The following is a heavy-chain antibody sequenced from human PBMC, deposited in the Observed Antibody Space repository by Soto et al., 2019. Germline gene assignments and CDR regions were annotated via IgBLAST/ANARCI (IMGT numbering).Heavy chain of an antibody. J-gene: IGHJ4*02. Sequence: GGSLRLSCAASGFTFSSYAMHWVRQAPGKGLEWVAVISYDGSNKYYADSVKGRFTISRDNSKNTLYLQMNSLRAEDTAVYYCARDGDNWNELYYFDYWGQGTLVTVSS. CDR3: ARDGDNWNELYYFDY. V-gene: IGHV3-30-3*01. D-gene: IGHD1-1*01. CDR2: ISYDGSNK. CDR1: GFTFSSYA.